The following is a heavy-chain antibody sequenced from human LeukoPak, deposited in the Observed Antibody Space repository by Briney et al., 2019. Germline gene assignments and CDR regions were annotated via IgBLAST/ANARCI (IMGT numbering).Heavy chain of an antibody. CDR2: IGTAGDT. J-gene: IGHJ4*02. V-gene: IGHV3-13*04. CDR3: ARGRIAAYFDY. Sequence: GGSLRLSCAASGFTFSSYAMHWVRQTTGKGLEWVSTIGTAGDTYYPGSVKGRFTISRDNAKTSLYLQMNSLRDGDTAVYYCARGRIAAYFDYWGQGTLVTVSS. D-gene: IGHD6-13*01. CDR1: GFTFSSYA.